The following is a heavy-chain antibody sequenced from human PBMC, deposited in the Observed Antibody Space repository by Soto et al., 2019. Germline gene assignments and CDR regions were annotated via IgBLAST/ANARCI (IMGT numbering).Heavy chain of an antibody. CDR2: IYYSGST. D-gene: IGHD3-10*01. V-gene: IGHV4-30-4*02. Sequence: SETLSLTCTVSGGSISSGDYYWSWIRQPPGKGLEWIGYIYYSGSTYYNPSLKSRVTISVDTSKNQFSLKLSSVTAADTAVYYCARDFSGPERQYYCGSGSHPWRYGMDVWGQGTTVTVSS. J-gene: IGHJ6*02. CDR1: GGSISSGDYY. CDR3: ARDFSGPERQYYCGSGSHPWRYGMDV.